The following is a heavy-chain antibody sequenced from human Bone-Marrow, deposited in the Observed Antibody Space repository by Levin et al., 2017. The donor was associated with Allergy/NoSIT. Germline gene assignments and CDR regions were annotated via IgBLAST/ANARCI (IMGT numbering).Heavy chain of an antibody. CDR3: AREGGGWQLLEGYFDS. Sequence: QTGGSLRLSCAASGFAFSTYTMHWVRQVPGKGLEWVAVMSYDGRNEDYADSVKGRFNISRDNSKNTLYLQMKSLRVEDTAVYYCAREGGGWQLLEGYFDSWGQGTLVTVSS. V-gene: IGHV3-30*01. CDR2: MSYDGRNE. D-gene: IGHD5-24*01. CDR1: GFAFSTYT. J-gene: IGHJ4*02.